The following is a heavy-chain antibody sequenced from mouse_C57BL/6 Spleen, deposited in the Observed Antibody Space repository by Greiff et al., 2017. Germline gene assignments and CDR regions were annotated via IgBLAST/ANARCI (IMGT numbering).Heavy chain of an antibody. CDR3: ARGIDY. V-gene: IGHV1-26*01. CDR1: GYTFTDYY. CDR2: INPNNGGT. Sequence: EVQLQQSGPELVKPGASVKISCKASGYTFTDYYMNWVKQSHGKSLEWIGDINPNNGGTSYNQKFKGKATLTVDKSSSTAYMELRSLTSEDSAVYYWARGIDYWGQGTTLTVSS. J-gene: IGHJ2*01.